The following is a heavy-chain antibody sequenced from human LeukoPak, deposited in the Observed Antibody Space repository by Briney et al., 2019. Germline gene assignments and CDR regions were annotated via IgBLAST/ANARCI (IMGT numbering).Heavy chain of an antibody. V-gene: IGHV3-23*01. CDR3: AKRPHFIVATQ. CDR2: TSERGTT. Sequence: PGGSLRLSCAASGFTLITSAMSWVRRAPGKGLEWVSSTSERGTTYYADSVKGRFTISRDSSRNTLYLQMSSLTAEDTAVYYCAKRPHFIVATQWGQGTLVSVS. D-gene: IGHD2-15*01. J-gene: IGHJ4*02. CDR1: GFTLITSA.